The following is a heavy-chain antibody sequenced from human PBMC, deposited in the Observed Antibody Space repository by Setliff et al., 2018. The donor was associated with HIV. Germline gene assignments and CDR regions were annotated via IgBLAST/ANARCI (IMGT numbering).Heavy chain of an antibody. CDR1: GYNFSSNG. V-gene: IGHV1-18*01. CDR2: ISSYNGYT. Sequence: GSVKVSCKASGYNFSSNGISWVRQAPGQGLEWMGWISSYNGYTKYAQKFQGRVTATTDTSASTAYMELSSLTSADTALYFCARGPDVRTGESAFDIWGQGTTVTVSS. CDR3: ARGPDVRTGESAFDI. J-gene: IGHJ3*02.